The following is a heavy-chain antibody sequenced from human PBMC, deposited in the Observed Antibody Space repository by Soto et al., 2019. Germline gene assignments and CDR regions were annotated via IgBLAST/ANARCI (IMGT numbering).Heavy chain of an antibody. D-gene: IGHD6-19*01. CDR1: GVSIGSNYY. J-gene: IGHJ4*02. Sequence: QVLLQESGPGLVQPSGTLSLSCVVSGVSIGSNYYWGWVRQSPGKGLEWLGDMSHICGVNCNPSRQSRVTISMDKSQNQFSLKLNSVTAADPAVYSCARSLGWYAIDYWGQGTLVIVSS. CDR2: MSHICGV. V-gene: IGHV4-4*02. CDR3: ARSLGWYAIDY.